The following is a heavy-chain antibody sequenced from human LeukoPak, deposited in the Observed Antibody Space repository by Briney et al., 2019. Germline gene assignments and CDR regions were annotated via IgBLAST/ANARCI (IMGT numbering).Heavy chain of an antibody. CDR2: LSGSGGST. Sequence: GGSLRLSCAASGFTFSNYAMSWVRQAPGKGLEWVSALSGSGGSTYYADSVKGRFTISRDNSKNTLYLQMNSLRAEDTAVYYCARAGGYYYDSSGYFDYWGQGTLVTVSS. CDR3: ARAGGYYYDSSGYFDY. J-gene: IGHJ4*02. V-gene: IGHV3-23*01. CDR1: GFTFSNYA. D-gene: IGHD3-22*01.